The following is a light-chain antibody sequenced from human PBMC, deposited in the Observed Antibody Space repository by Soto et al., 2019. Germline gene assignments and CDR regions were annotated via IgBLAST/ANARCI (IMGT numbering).Light chain of an antibody. J-gene: IGKJ1*01. V-gene: IGKV1-39*01. CDR3: QQSYSMPWT. CDR1: QSPRVY. CDR2: GTS. Sequence: DIQMTQSPSSLSASVGDRVTITCRASQSPRVYLNWYQQRPGRAPRLLIHGTSSLQSGVPSRFSGSGSGTDFTLIISSLQPEDSATYYCQQSYSMPWTFGHGTKVEV.